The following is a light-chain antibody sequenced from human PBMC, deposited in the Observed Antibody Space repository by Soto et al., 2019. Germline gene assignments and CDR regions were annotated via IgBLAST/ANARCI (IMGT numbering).Light chain of an antibody. CDR1: SSDVGGYNY. J-gene: IGLJ3*02. V-gene: IGLV2-14*01. Sequence: QSALTQPASVSGSPGQSITISCTGTSSDVGGYNYVSWYQQHPGKAPKLMIYEVSNWPSGVSNRFSGSKSGNTASLTISGLQAENAADYYCSSYTSSSTRVFGGGTKVTVL. CDR3: SSYTSSSTRV. CDR2: EVS.